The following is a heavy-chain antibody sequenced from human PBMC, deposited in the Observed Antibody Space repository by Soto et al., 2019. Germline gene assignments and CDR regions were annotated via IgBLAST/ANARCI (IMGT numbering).Heavy chain of an antibody. Sequence: TLSLTCTVSGGSISSGGYYWSWIRQHPGKGLEWIGYIYYSGSTYYNPSLKSRVTISVDTSKNQFSLKLSSVTAADTAVYYCARGSAYCSGGSCYPGGFDYWGQGTLVTVSS. D-gene: IGHD2-15*01. CDR2: IYYSGST. V-gene: IGHV4-31*03. J-gene: IGHJ4*02. CDR1: GGSISSGGYY. CDR3: ARGSAYCSGGSCYPGGFDY.